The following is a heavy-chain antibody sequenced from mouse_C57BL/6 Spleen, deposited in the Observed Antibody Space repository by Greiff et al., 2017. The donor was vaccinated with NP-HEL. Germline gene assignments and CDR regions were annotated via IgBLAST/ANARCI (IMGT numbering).Heavy chain of an antibody. CDR2: IDPSDSYT. J-gene: IGHJ2*01. Sequence: VQLQQPGAELVMPGASVKLSCKASGYTFTSYWMHWVKQRPGQGLEWIGEIDPSDSYTNYNQQFKGKSTLTVDKSSSTAYMQLSSLTSEDSAVYYCARTTAVAKGGLDYWGQGTTLTVSS. V-gene: IGHV1-69*01. CDR3: ARTTAVAKGGLDY. CDR1: GYTFTSYW. D-gene: IGHD1-1*01.